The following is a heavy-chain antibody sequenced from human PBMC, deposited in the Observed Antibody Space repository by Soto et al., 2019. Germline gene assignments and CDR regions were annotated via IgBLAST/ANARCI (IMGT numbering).Heavy chain of an antibody. CDR2: ISHDGSHE. J-gene: IGHJ5*02. CDR3: ARNSDHRLVRGWLDP. D-gene: IGHD3-10*01. CDR1: GLTFSTSA. V-gene: IGHV3-30-3*01. Sequence: QGHLHESGGGVVQPGRSLRLSCAASGLTFSTSAMHWVRQAPGKGLEWVAIISHDGSHEYYGDSVKGRFSVSRDNSHNILHLQMNSLRIEDTAVYFCARNSDHRLVRGWLDPWGQGTLVTVSS.